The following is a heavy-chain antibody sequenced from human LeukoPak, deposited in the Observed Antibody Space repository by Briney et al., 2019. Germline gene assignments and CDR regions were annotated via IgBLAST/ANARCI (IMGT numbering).Heavy chain of an antibody. CDR2: IKSDGRT. J-gene: IGHJ1*01. D-gene: IGHD3-22*01. CDR1: GLTLSSYW. V-gene: IGHV3-74*01. CDR3: ARAPSEIGGYYPEYFRH. Sequence: GRSLRLSCAASGLTLSSYWMHWVRQAPGKGPVWVSRIKSDGRTNYADSVKGRFTISRDNAKNTVSLQMDSLRAEDTGVYYCARAPSEIGGYYPEYFRHWGQGTPVIVSS.